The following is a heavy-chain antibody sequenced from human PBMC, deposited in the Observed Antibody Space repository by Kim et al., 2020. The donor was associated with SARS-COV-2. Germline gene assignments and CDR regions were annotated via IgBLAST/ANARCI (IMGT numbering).Heavy chain of an antibody. CDR2: IRSKAYGGTK. Sequence: GGSLRLSCTASGFTFGDYAIRWVRQAPGKGLEWLGFIRSKAYGGTKECAASVKGRFSLSRDDSKSIAYLQMNSLKAEDTAVYYCARVGASSETSYDYWGQGTLVTVSS. D-gene: IGHD3-22*01. V-gene: IGHV3-49*04. J-gene: IGHJ4*02. CDR3: ARVGASSETSYDY. CDR1: GFTFGDYA.